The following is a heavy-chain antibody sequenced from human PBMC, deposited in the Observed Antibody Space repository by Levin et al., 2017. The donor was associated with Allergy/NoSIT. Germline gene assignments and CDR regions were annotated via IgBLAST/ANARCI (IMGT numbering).Heavy chain of an antibody. D-gene: IGHD3-10*01. CDR1: GYTFTSYD. Sequence: GESLKISCKASGYTFTSYDINWVRQATGQGLEWMGWMNPNSGNTGYAQKFQGRVTMTRNTSISTAYMELSSLRSEDTAVYYCARYPYGSGSYYYYYYYYYGMDVWGQGTTVTVSS. V-gene: IGHV1-8*01. CDR2: MNPNSGNT. J-gene: IGHJ6*02. CDR3: ARYPYGSGSYYYYYYYYYGMDV.